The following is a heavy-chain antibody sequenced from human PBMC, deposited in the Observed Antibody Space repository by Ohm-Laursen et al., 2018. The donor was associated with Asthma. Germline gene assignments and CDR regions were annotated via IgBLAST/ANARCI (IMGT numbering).Heavy chain of an antibody. CDR1: GFTFSSYS. D-gene: IGHD4-17*01. V-gene: IGHV3-21*01. Sequence: SLRLSCAASGFTFSSYSMNWVRQAPGKGLDWVSSITSSSTYIYYADSVKGRFTISRDNSKNTLYLQMNSLRAEDTAVYYCARPKDYGDYVYFQHWGQGTLVTVSS. CDR3: ARPKDYGDYVYFQH. CDR2: ITSSSTYI. J-gene: IGHJ1*01.